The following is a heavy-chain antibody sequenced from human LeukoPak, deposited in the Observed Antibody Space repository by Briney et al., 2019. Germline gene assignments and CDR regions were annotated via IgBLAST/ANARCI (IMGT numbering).Heavy chain of an antibody. CDR2: ISYDGSNK. J-gene: IGHJ4*02. CDR1: GFTFSSYG. Sequence: GRSLRLSCAASGFTFSSYGMHWVRQAPGKGLEWVAVISYDGSNKYYADSVKGRFTISRDNSKNTLYLQMNSLRAEDTAVYYCAKGIAAAGTGNYWGQGTLVTVSS. V-gene: IGHV3-30*18. D-gene: IGHD6-13*01. CDR3: AKGIAAAGTGNY.